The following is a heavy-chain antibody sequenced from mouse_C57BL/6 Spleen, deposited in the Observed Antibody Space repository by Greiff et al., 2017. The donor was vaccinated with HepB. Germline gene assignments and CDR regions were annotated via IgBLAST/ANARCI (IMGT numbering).Heavy chain of an antibody. CDR1: GYTFTSYW. CDR3: ARWGLRYFDY. Sequence: QVHLKQPGAELVMPGASVKLSCKASGYTFTSYWMHWVKQRPGQGLEWIGEIDPSDSYTNYNQKFKGKSTLTVDKSSSTAYMQLSSLTSEDSAVYYCARWGLRYFDYWGQGTTLTVSS. CDR2: IDPSDSYT. J-gene: IGHJ2*01. D-gene: IGHD2-4*01. V-gene: IGHV1-69*01.